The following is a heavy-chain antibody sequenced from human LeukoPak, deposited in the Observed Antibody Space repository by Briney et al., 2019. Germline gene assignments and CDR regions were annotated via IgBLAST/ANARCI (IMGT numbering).Heavy chain of an antibody. V-gene: IGHV4-4*09. D-gene: IGHD2-21*01. CDR3: ARHIVNYYMDV. CDR2: IYTSGST. CDR1: GGSISSYY. J-gene: IGHJ6*03. Sequence: SETLSLTCTVSGGSISSYYWSWIRQPPGKGLEWIGYIYTSGSTTYNPSLKSRVTISVDTSKNQFSLKLSSVTAADTAVHYCARHIVNYYMDVWGKGTTVTVSS.